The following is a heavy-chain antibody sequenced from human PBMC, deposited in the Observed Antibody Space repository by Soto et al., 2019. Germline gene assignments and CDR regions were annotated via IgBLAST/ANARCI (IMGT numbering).Heavy chain of an antibody. Sequence: GGSLRRSCAASGFTFSSYAMSRVRQAPGKGLEWVSAISVSGGSTYYADSVKGRFTISRDNSKNTLYLQMNSLRAEDTAVYYCAKGITFGGVIVDPYFDYWGQGTLVTVSS. V-gene: IGHV3-23*01. J-gene: IGHJ4*02. CDR3: AKGITFGGVIVDPYFDY. CDR2: ISVSGGST. D-gene: IGHD3-16*02. CDR1: GFTFSSYA.